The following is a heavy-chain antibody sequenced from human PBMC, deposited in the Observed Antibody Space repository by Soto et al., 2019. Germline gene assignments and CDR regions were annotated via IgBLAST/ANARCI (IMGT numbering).Heavy chain of an antibody. V-gene: IGHV4-34*01. CDR1: GGSFSGYY. Sequence: PSETLSLTCAVYGGSFSGYYWSWIRQPPGKWLEWIGEINHSGSTNYNPSLKSRVTISVDTSKNQFSLKLSSVTAADTAVYYCARTGYSSGWYYWGQGXLVTVYS. CDR3: ARTGYSSGWYY. CDR2: INHSGST. J-gene: IGHJ4*02. D-gene: IGHD6-19*01.